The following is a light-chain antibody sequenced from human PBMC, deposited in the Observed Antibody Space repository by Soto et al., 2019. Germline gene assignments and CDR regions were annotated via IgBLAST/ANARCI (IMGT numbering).Light chain of an antibody. Sequence: QSALTQPPSASGSPGQSVTISCTGTSSDVGGYNYVSWYQQHPGNAPQLMISEVSKRPSGVPDRFSGSKSGNTASLTVSGLQAEDEADYYCSSYTGSNSVVFGGGTQLTVL. CDR1: SSDVGGYNY. CDR3: SSYTGSNSVV. CDR2: EVS. V-gene: IGLV2-8*01. J-gene: IGLJ2*01.